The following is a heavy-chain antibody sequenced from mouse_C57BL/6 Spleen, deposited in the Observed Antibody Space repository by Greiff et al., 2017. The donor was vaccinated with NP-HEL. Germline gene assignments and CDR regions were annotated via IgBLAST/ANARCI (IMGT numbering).Heavy chain of an antibody. CDR2: IWTGGGT. CDR1: GFSLTSYA. D-gene: IGHD2-3*01. J-gene: IGHJ4*01. CDR3: ARKKDGYYDAMDY. Sequence: QVQLQQSGPGLVAPSQSLSITCTVSGFSLTSYAISWVRRPPGKGLEWLGVIWTGGGTNYNSALKSRLSISKDNSKSQVFLKMNSLQTDDTARYYCARKKDGYYDAMDYWGQGTSVTVSS. V-gene: IGHV2-9-1*01.